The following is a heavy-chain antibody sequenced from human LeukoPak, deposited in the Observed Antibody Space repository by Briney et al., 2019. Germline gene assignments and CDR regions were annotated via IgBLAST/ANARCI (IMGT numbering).Heavy chain of an antibody. V-gene: IGHV4-59*01. J-gene: IGHJ5*02. CDR1: GGSISSYY. D-gene: IGHD3-22*01. Sequence: SETLSLTCTVSGGSISSYYWSWIRQPPGKGLEWVGYIYYSGSTNYNPSLKSRVTISVDTYKSQFSLKLSSVTAADTAVYYCARVGDSSDWFDPWGQGTLVTVS. CDR3: ARVGDSSDWFDP. CDR2: IYYSGST.